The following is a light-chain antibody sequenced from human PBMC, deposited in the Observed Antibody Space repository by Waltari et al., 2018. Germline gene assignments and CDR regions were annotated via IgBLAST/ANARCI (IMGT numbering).Light chain of an antibody. J-gene: IGLJ2*01. Sequence: SYELTQPPSVSVSPGQTASITCSGDKLGDKYACWYQQKPGQSPVLVIYQDSNRPSGIPDRFSGSSSGNTASLTITGAQAEDEADYYCNSRDSSGNHLFGGGTKLTVL. V-gene: IGLV3-1*01. CDR2: QDS. CDR1: KLGDKY. CDR3: NSRDSSGNHL.